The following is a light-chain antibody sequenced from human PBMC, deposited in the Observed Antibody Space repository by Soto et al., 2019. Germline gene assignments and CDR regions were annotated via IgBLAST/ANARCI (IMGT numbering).Light chain of an antibody. J-gene: IGKJ3*01. V-gene: IGKV1-5*01. CDR2: DAS. CDR3: QHYNGFSSSVT. Sequence: IHMTQSPSTVSASLGDTVSVSCRAIQSISNWLAWYQQKPGKAPKLLIYDASSLQSGVPSRFSGSGSGTEFTLTISSLQPEDFATYYCQHYNGFSSSVTFGTGTKVDIK. CDR1: QSISNW.